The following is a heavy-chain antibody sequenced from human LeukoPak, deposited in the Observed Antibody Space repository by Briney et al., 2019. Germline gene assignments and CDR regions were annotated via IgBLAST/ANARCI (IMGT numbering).Heavy chain of an antibody. V-gene: IGHV3-73*01. CDR1: GFTFSDSA. D-gene: IGHD5-24*01. Sequence: GGSLRLSCAASGFTFSDSAIHWVRQASGKGLEWVGRIRGKGYSDPPAYAASVKGRFTISRDNSKDTLYLQMNSLRAEDTAIYYCARDIQLSTWGLGTMVTVSS. CDR2: IRGKGYSDPP. CDR3: ARDIQLST. J-gene: IGHJ3*01.